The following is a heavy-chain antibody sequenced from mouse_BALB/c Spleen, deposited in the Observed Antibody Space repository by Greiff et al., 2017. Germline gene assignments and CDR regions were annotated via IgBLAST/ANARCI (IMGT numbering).Heavy chain of an antibody. CDR3: APTGRDAMDY. Sequence: VQLKESGPELMKPGASVKISCKASGYSFTSYYMHWVKQSHGKSLEWIGYIDPFNGGTSYNQKFKGKATLTVDKSSSTAYMHLSSLTSEDSAVYYCAPTGRDAMDYWGQGTSVTVSS. V-gene: IGHV1S135*01. J-gene: IGHJ4*01. D-gene: IGHD4-1*02. CDR2: IDPFNGGT. CDR1: GYSFTSYY.